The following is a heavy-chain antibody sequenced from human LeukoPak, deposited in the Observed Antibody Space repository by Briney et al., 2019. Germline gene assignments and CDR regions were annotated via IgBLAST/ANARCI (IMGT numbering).Heavy chain of an antibody. J-gene: IGHJ4*02. D-gene: IGHD6-19*01. CDR1: GGSISSYY. CDR2: TYTSGSI. V-gene: IGHV4-4*07. Sequence: PSETLSLTCTVSGGSISSYYWSWIRQPAGKGLEWIGRTYTSGSINYNPSLKSRVTMSVDTSKNQISLKLTSVTAADTAMYYCAREYTLYRSGWFLDYWGQGAVVTVSS. CDR3: AREYTLYRSGWFLDY.